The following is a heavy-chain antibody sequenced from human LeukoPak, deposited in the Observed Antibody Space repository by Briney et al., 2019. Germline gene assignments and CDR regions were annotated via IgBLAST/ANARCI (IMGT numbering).Heavy chain of an antibody. CDR1: GGSINSYF. V-gene: IGHV4-59*01. J-gene: IGHJ6*02. Sequence: SETLSLTCTVSGGSINSYFWSWIRQPPGKGLEWIGYIYYSGSTNYNPSLKSRVTTSVDTSKNQFSLKLSSVTAADTAVYYCARTLGYCSGGSCSFYYGMDVWGQGTTVTVSS. D-gene: IGHD2-15*01. CDR2: IYYSGST. CDR3: ARTLGYCSGGSCSFYYGMDV.